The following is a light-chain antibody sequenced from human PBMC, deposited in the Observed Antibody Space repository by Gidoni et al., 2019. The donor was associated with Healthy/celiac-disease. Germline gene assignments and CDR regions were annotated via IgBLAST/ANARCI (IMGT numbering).Light chain of an antibody. CDR3: QQSYSTPYT. Sequence: DIQMTQSPSSLSASVGDRVTITCRASQSISSYLNWYQQKPGKAPKLLIYAASSLQSGVPSRFSGSGSGTDFTLNSSSLQTEDFATYYCQQSYSTPYTFXXXTKLEIK. V-gene: IGKV1-39*01. CDR1: QSISSY. CDR2: AAS. J-gene: IGKJ2*01.